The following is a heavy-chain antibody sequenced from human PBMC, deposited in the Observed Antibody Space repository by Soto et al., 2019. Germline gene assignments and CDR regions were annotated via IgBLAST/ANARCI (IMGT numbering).Heavy chain of an antibody. CDR3: ARVPSYCSGGSCYIDY. CDR1: GFTFSSYS. J-gene: IGHJ4*02. CDR2: ISSSSSYI. V-gene: IGHV3-21*01. Sequence: GGSLRLSCAASGFTFSSYSMNWVRQAPGKGLEWASSISSSSSYIYYADSVKGRFTISRDNAKNSLYLQMNSLRAEDTAVYYCARVPSYCSGGSCYIDYWGQGTLVTVSS. D-gene: IGHD2-15*01.